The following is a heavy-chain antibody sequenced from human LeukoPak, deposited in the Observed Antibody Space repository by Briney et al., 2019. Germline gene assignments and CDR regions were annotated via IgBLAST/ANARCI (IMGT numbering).Heavy chain of an antibody. CDR2: IYSGGST. Sequence: PGGSLRLSCAASGFTVSSNYMSWVRQAPGKGLEWVSVIYSGGSTYYADSVKGRFTISRDNAKNSLYLQMNSLRAEDTAVYYCARLDLDYYDSSGYWGQGTLVTVSS. CDR1: GFTVSSNY. V-gene: IGHV3-53*01. J-gene: IGHJ4*02. D-gene: IGHD3-22*01. CDR3: ARLDLDYYDSSGY.